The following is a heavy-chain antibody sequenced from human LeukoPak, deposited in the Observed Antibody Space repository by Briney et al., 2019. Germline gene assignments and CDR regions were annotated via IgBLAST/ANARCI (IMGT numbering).Heavy chain of an antibody. D-gene: IGHD3-22*01. V-gene: IGHV1-24*01. CDR3: ATDLYYYDSSGYYSLRY. CDR1: GYTLTELS. CDR2: FDPEDGET. J-gene: IGHJ4*02. Sequence: GASVKVSCKVSGYTLTELSMHWVRQAPGKGLEWMGGFDPEDGETIYAQKFQGRVTMTEDTSTDTAYMELSSLRSEDTAVYYCATDLYYYDSSGYYSLRYWGQGTLVTVSS.